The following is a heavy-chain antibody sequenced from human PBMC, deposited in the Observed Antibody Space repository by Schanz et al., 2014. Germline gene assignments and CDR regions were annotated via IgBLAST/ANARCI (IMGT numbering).Heavy chain of an antibody. CDR1: GFTFSGFW. D-gene: IGHD1-1*01. J-gene: IGHJ5*02. Sequence: EVQLLESGGGLIQPGGSLRLSCAASGFTFSGFWMTWVRQAPGKGLEWVANIKKDGSEKYYVDSVKGRFTISRDNAKNSRFLQMNSLRPEDTAVYYCARGRVLESWGQGTLVTVSS. CDR2: IKKDGSEK. CDR3: ARGRVLES. V-gene: IGHV3-7*01.